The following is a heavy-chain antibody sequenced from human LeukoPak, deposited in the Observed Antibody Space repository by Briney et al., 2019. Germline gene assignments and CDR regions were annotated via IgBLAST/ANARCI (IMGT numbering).Heavy chain of an antibody. V-gene: IGHV4-34*01. CDR2: INHSGST. J-gene: IGHJ4*02. CDR3: ARGRNKYPKKTGLDY. Sequence: PSETLSLTCAVYGESFSGYYWSWIRQPPGKGLDWIGEINHSGSTNYNPSLKSRVTISVDTSKNQFSLKLSSVTAADTAVYYCARGRNKYPKKTGLDYWGQGTLVTVSS. D-gene: IGHD7-27*01. CDR1: GESFSGYY.